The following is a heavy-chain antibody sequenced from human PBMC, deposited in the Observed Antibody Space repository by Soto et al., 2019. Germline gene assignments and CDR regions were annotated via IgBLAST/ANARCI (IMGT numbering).Heavy chain of an antibody. Sequence: SETLSLTCTVSGGSISSYYWSWIRQPPGKGLEWIGYIYYSGSTNYNPSLKSRVTISVDTSKNQFSLKLSSVTAADTAVYYCARTAARPWWFDPWGQGTLVTVCS. V-gene: IGHV4-59*01. J-gene: IGHJ5*02. CDR3: ARTAARPWWFDP. CDR1: GGSISSYY. D-gene: IGHD6-6*01. CDR2: IYYSGST.